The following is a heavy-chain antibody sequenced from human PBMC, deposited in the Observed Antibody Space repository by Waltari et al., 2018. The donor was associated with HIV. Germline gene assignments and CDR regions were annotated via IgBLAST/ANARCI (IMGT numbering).Heavy chain of an antibody. D-gene: IGHD2-15*01. J-gene: IGHJ4*02. CDR1: GFNFGSSA. CDR2: ISGTGATI. Sequence: QILQSGGGWVPPGGSTRTSCAASGFNFGSSAMTCVRQPSRRGLEWVSVISGTGATILDADSVKGRFTISRDNSKNEVYLQMDSLKVEDTAMYYCTKGGFCNRGSCYKRFDSWGQGTAVTVSP. V-gene: IGHV3-23*01. CDR3: TKGGFCNRGSCYKRFDS.